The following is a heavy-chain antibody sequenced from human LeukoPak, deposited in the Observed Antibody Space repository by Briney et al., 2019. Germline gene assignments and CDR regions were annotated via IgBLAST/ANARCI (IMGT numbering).Heavy chain of an antibody. Sequence: SGTLSLTCTVSGDSINSLDLWSWVRQPPGKGLEWIGEMYLSGTTHSNPSVKSRITISIDKSKNQFFLNLSSVTAADTAVYYCAGLVGRYSSGLYYYYFDYWGQGTLVTVSS. V-gene: IGHV4-4*02. D-gene: IGHD3-22*01. CDR2: MYLSGTT. CDR1: GDSINSLDL. J-gene: IGHJ4*02. CDR3: AGLVGRYSSGLYYYYFDY.